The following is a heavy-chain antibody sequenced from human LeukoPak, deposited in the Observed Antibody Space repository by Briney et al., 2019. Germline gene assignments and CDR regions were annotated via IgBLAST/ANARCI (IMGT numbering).Heavy chain of an antibody. J-gene: IGHJ6*02. V-gene: IGHV3-21*01. CDR2: ISSSSSYI. Sequence: PGGSLRLSCAASGXTFSSYSMNWVRQAPGKGLEWVSSISSSSSYIYYADSVKGRFTISRDNAKNSLYLQMNSLRAEDTAVYYCARGRNTIFGVVTKSNPNYYYYGMDVWGQGTTVTVSS. CDR3: ARGRNTIFGVVTKSNPNYYYYGMDV. CDR1: GXTFSSYS. D-gene: IGHD3-3*01.